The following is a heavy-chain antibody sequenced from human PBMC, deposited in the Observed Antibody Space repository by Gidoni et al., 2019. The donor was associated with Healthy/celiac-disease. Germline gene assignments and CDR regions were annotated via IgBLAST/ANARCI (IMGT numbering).Heavy chain of an antibody. J-gene: IGHJ3*02. Sequence: STYYNPSLKSRVTISVDTSKNQFSLKLSSVTAADTAVYYCARLSTMIVVVYAFDIWGQGTMVTVSS. CDR2: ST. CDR3: ARLSTMIVVVYAFDI. V-gene: IGHV4-39*01. D-gene: IGHD3-22*01.